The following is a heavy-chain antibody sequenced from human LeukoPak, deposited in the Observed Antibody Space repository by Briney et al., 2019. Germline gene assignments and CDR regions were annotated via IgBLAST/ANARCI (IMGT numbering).Heavy chain of an antibody. CDR1: GFTVSSNY. V-gene: IGHV3-53*01. CDR3: ESSYVTPLPAYYYYGMDV. Sequence: GGSLRLSCAASGFTVSSNYMSWVRQAPGKGLEWVTVIYSGGSTYYADSVKGRFTISRDNSKNTLYLQMNSLRAEDTAVYYCESSYVTPLPAYYYYGMDVWGQGTTVTVSS. D-gene: IGHD5-18*01. J-gene: IGHJ6*02. CDR2: IYSGGST.